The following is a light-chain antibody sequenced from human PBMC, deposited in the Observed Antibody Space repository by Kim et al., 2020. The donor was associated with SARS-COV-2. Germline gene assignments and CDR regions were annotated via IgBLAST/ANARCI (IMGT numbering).Light chain of an antibody. CDR1: SSDVGGYNS. CDR2: DVS. Sequence: QSITISCTGTSSDVGGYNSVSWYQQHPGKAPKPMIYDVSNRPSGVSNRFSGSKSGNTASLTISGLQAEDEADYYCNSYTSSITLVVFGGGTQLTVL. J-gene: IGLJ2*01. V-gene: IGLV2-14*03. CDR3: NSYTSSITLVV.